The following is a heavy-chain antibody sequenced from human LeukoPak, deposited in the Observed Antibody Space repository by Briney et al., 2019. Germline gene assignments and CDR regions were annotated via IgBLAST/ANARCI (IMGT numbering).Heavy chain of an antibody. Sequence: SETLSLTCAVYGGSFSGYYWSWIRQPAGKGLEWIGRIYTSGSTNYNPSLKSRVTMSVDTSKNQFSLKLSSVTAADTAVYYCARSVRGYYCYMDVWGKGTTVTISS. CDR2: IYTSGST. D-gene: IGHD3-10*02. V-gene: IGHV4-59*10. J-gene: IGHJ6*03. CDR3: ARSVRGYYCYMDV. CDR1: GGSFSGYY.